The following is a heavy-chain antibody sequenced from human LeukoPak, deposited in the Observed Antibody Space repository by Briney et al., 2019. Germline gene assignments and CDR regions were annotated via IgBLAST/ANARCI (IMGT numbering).Heavy chain of an antibody. CDR1: GFTFSSYG. D-gene: IGHD2-15*01. J-gene: IGHJ3*01. Sequence: GGSLRLSCAASGFTFSSYGMHWVRQAPGKGLEWVAVLWYAGGDKFYADSVKGRFFISRDDSKNTLYLQMNNVRAEDTAVYYCARDQNSFLFISVAPFAFWGQGTMVTVSS. CDR3: ARDQNSFLFISVAPFAF. V-gene: IGHV3-33*01. CDR2: LWYAGGDK.